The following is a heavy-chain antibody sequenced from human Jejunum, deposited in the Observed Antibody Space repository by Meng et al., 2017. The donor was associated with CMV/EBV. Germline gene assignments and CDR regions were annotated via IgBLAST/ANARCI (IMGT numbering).Heavy chain of an antibody. CDR3: AREKRFTNYFDS. J-gene: IGHJ4*02. V-gene: IGHV3-30-3*01. CDR2: LSNDGSTK. CDR1: RDPLINYP. Sequence: APSRDPLINYPLHWVRQAPGKGLEWVASLSNDGSTKYLADSVRGQFSMSRDISKNTVYLHMNNLRGEDTAVYYCAREKRFTNYFDSWGRGTLVTVSS.